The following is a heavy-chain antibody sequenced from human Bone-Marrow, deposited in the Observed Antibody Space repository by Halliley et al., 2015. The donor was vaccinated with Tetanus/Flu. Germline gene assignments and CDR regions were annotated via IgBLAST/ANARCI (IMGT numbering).Heavy chain of an antibody. CDR1: GYSFTAYW. CDR3: ARGGGNWEPFTY. D-gene: IGHD1-1*01. Sequence: MQLVQSGAEVKKPGESLKISCKASGYSFTAYWLGWVRHMPGEGLEWMGIIFPDDSDTRYSPSFEGHITISADKSITTAFLQWNSLRASDTAIYYCARGGGNWEPFTYWGQGTLVTVSS. V-gene: IGHV5-51*01. J-gene: IGHJ4*02. CDR2: IFPDDSDT.